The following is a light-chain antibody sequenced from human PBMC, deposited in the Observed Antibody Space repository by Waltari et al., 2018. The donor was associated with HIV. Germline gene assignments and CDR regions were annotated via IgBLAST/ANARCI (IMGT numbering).Light chain of an antibody. Sequence: QSVLTQPPSLSEAPRQRVTISCSGSHSNIGNNAVNWYQQLPGTAPKLLIYYNDLLPSGVSDRFSGSRSGTSASLAISGLQSEDEAHYYCASWDDRLNGWVFGGGTQLTVL. V-gene: IGLV1-36*01. J-gene: IGLJ3*02. CDR2: YND. CDR3: ASWDDRLNGWV. CDR1: HSNIGNNA.